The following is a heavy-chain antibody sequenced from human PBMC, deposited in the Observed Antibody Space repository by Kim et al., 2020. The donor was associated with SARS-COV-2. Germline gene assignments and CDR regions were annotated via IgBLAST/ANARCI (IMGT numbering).Heavy chain of an antibody. Sequence: SVKGRFTISRDNAKNSLYLQMNSLRAEDTAVYYCAMEYYYGSESRDAFDIWGQGTMVTVSS. V-gene: IGHV3-7*04. D-gene: IGHD3-10*01. CDR3: AMEYYYGSESRDAFDI. J-gene: IGHJ3*02.